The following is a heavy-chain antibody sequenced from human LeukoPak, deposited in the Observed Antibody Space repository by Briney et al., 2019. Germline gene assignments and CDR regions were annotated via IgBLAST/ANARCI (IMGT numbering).Heavy chain of an antibody. D-gene: IGHD3-22*01. J-gene: IGHJ5*02. V-gene: IGHV4-39*07. CDR3: AGSYSMMVDIDP. Sequence: SETLSLTCTVSGGSISSSSYYWGWIRQPPGKGLEWIGSIYYSGSTYYNPSLKSRVTISVDTSKNQFSLKLSSVTAADTAVYYCAGSYSMMVDIDPWGQGTLVTVSS. CDR1: GGSISSSSYY. CDR2: IYYSGST.